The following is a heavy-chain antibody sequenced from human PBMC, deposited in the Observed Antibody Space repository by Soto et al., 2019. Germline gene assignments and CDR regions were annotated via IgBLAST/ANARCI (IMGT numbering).Heavy chain of an antibody. J-gene: IGHJ5*02. Sequence: QVQLVQSGAEEKKPGASVKVSCKASGYTFTSYAMHWVRQAPGQRLEWMGWTNAGNGNTKYSQKSPARFTLTRDTTASTASMELSSLRSEHTAAYYCARATPAWFDPWGHGTRVPVSS. V-gene: IGHV1-3*05. CDR3: ARATPAWFDP. CDR1: GYTFTSYA. CDR2: TNAGNGNT.